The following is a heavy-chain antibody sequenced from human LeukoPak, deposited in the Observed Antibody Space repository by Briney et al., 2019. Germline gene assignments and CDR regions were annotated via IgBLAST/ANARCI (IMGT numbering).Heavy chain of an antibody. CDR2: ISAYNGNT. CDR3: ARDLLISSVGVGGY. Sequence: ASVKVSCKASGYPFSSYGISWVRQAPGQGLEWMGWISAYNGNTNYAQKLQGRVMMTTDTSSSTSYMELRSLRSDDTAVYYCARDLLISSVGVGGYWGQGTLVTVSS. J-gene: IGHJ4*02. CDR1: GYPFSSYG. D-gene: IGHD3-16*01. V-gene: IGHV1-18*04.